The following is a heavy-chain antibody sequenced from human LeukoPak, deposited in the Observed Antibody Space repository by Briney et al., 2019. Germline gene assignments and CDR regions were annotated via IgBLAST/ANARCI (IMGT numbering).Heavy chain of an antibody. CDR3: AKDLSSSSWYLYHWFDP. J-gene: IGHJ5*02. CDR2: ISGSGGST. CDR1: GFTFSSYA. V-gene: IGHV3-23*01. D-gene: IGHD6-13*01. Sequence: GGSLRLSCAASGFTFSSYAMSWVRQAPGKGLEWVSAISGSGGSTYYADSVKGRFTISRDNSKNTLYLQMNSLRAEDTAVYCCAKDLSSSSWYLYHWFDPWGQGTLVTVSS.